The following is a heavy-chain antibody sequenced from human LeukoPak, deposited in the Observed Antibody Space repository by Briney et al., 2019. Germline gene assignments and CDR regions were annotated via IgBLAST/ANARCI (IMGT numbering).Heavy chain of an antibody. CDR2: IYYSGST. J-gene: IGHJ4*02. CDR3: ARDFRATQYCGGDCYSSYFDY. Sequence: PSETLSLTCTVSGGSISSYYWSWIRQPPGKGLEWIGYIYYSGSTNYNPSLKSRVTISVDMSKNQFSLKLSSVTAADTAVYYCARDFRATQYCGGDCYSSYFDYWGQGTLVTVSS. V-gene: IGHV4-59*01. CDR1: GGSISSYY. D-gene: IGHD2-21*02.